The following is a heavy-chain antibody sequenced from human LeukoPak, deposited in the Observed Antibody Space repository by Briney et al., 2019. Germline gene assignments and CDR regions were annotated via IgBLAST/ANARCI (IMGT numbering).Heavy chain of an antibody. CDR3: ARAYGGYSYGSDH. Sequence: ASVKVSCKASGYTLTSYGISGVRQAPGQGLEWMGWSSFYNGNTNYAQKFQGRVTMTTDTSTSTAYMELRSLRSDDTAVYYCARAYGGYSYGSDHGSQGTLVIVSS. J-gene: IGHJ4*02. D-gene: IGHD5-18*01. CDR1: GYTLTSYG. V-gene: IGHV1-18*01. CDR2: SSFYNGNT.